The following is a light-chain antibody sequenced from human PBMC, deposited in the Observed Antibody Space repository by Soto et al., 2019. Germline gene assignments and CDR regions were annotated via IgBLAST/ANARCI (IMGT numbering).Light chain of an antibody. CDR2: GVI. V-gene: IGLV2-14*03. Sequence: QSVLTQPASVSVSPGQSITIPCTGTSSGVGGYNYVSWYQHHPGKAPELIIYGVINRPSGASLRFSGSKSGNTASLTISGLQAEDEADYYCTSYTSTGAPVVFGGGTKLTVL. J-gene: IGLJ2*01. CDR3: TSYTSTGAPVV. CDR1: SSGVGGYNY.